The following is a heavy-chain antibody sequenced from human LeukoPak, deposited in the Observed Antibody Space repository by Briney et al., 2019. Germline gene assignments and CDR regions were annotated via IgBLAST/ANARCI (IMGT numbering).Heavy chain of an antibody. CDR3: ARDWQVAAAGYFDY. V-gene: IGHV3-30-3*01. D-gene: IGHD6-13*01. CDR2: ISYDGSNK. J-gene: IGHJ4*02. CDR1: GFTFSSYA. Sequence: PGRSLRLSCAASGFTFSSYAMHWVRRAPGKGLEWVAVISYDGSNKYYADSVKGRFTISRDNSKNTLYLQMNSLRAEDTAVYYCARDWQVAAAGYFDYWGQGTLVTVSS.